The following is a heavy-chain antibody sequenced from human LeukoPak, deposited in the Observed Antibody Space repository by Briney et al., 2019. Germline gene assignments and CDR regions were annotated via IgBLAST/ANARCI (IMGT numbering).Heavy chain of an antibody. CDR1: RFTFSSYG. CDR3: AKAPMVRGDRAVLDY. V-gene: IGHV3-30*18. CDR2: ISYDGSNK. Sequence: GGSLRLSCAASRFTFSSYGMHWVRQAPGKGLEWVAVISYDGSNKYYADSVKGRFTISRDNSKNTLYLQMNSLRPGDTAVYYCAKAPMVRGDRAVLDYWGQGTLVTVSS. J-gene: IGHJ4*02. D-gene: IGHD3-10*01.